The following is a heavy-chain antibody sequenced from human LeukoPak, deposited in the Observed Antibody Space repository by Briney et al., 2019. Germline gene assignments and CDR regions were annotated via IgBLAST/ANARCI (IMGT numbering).Heavy chain of an antibody. CDR2: IYWDDDK. CDR3: AHMAATYGSGSSSNFDY. D-gene: IGHD3-10*01. CDR1: GFSLSTSGVG. Sequence: SGPTLVKPTRTLTLTCTFSGFSLSTSGVGVGWIRQPPGKALEWLALIYWDDDKRYSPSLKSRLTITKDTSKNQVVLTMTNMDPVDTATYYCAHMAATYGSGSSSNFDYWGQGTLVTVSS. V-gene: IGHV2-5*02. J-gene: IGHJ4*02.